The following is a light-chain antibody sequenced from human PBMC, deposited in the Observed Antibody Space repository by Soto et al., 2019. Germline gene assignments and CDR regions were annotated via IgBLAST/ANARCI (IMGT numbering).Light chain of an antibody. Sequence: SVVTQPASLSGSSGQAITISCTGTSSYVGGYNYVSWYQQHPGKAPKLMIYDVSNRPSGVSNRFSGSKSGNTASLSISGLQAEDEADYYCSSYTSSSTRVFGTGTKVTVL. V-gene: IGLV2-14*01. CDR1: SSYVGGYNY. J-gene: IGLJ1*01. CDR3: SSYTSSSTRV. CDR2: DVS.